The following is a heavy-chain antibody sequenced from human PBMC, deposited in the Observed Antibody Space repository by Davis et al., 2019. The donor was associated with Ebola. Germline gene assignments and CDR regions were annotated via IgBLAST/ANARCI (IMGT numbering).Heavy chain of an antibody. J-gene: IGHJ4*02. CDR1: GFTFRNYA. Sequence: PGGSLRLSCAASGFTFRNYAMHWVRQAPGKGLEWVAVVSHSERENFYADSVKGRCTISRDNSENTLYLKMNSLTADDTAVYYCARAVFHEVLDYWGQGTPVTVSS. D-gene: IGHD3-3*01. CDR3: ARAVFHEVLDY. CDR2: VSHSEREN. V-gene: IGHV3-30*04.